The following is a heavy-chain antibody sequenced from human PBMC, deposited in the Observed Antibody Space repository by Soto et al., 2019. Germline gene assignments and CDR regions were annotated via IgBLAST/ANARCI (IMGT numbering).Heavy chain of an antibody. CDR3: ARHLNNRDAFDP. CDR2: IYYSGST. V-gene: IGHV4-39*01. D-gene: IGHD3-10*01. J-gene: IGHJ5*02. CDR1: GGSISSSSYY. Sequence: SETLSLTCTVSGGSISSSSYYWGWIRQPPGKGLEWIGSIYYSGSTYYNPSLKSRVTISVDTSKNQFSLKLSSVTAADTAVYYCARHLNNRDAFDPWGQGTLVTVSS.